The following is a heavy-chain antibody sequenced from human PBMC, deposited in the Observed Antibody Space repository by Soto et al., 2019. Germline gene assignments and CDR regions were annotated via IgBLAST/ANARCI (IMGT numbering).Heavy chain of an antibody. CDR2: IKRDGSEK. V-gene: IGHV3-7*01. D-gene: IGHD2-15*01. CDR3: ARDCSGGICYGYYFDY. CDR1: GFPLSSYW. Sequence: EVQLVESGGGLVRPGGPLSLSWATSGFPLSSYWMSWVPQAPGKGLEGVASIKRDGSEKYYVDSVQGRFTISRDNAKNSLYLQMNSLRAEDTALYYCARDCSGGICYGYYFDYWGQGTLVTVSS. J-gene: IGHJ4*02.